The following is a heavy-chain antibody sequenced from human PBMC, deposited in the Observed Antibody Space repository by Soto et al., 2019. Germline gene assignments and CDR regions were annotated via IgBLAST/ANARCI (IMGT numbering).Heavy chain of an antibody. CDR3: ARNRDYGGNRGDY. CDR1: GYTFNTYG. CDR2: INAYNGNT. J-gene: IGHJ4*02. V-gene: IGHV1-18*01. Sequence: QIQLVQSGAEVKKPGASVKVSCKASGYTFNTYGISWVRQAPGQGLEWMGWINAYNGNTKYAQKFQGRVTMATDTPASTAYMELGSLTSDDPAVYYCARNRDYGGNRGDYWGQGTLVTVSS. D-gene: IGHD4-17*01.